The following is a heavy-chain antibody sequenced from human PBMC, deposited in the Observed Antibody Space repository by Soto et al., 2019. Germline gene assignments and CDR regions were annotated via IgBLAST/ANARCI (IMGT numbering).Heavy chain of an antibody. Sequence: SETLSLTCAVSGGSISSGGYSWSWIRQPPGKGLEWIGYIYHSGSTYYNPSLKSRVTISVDRSKNQFSLKLSSVTAADTAVYYCARSHYSGFDPWGQGTLVTVSS. D-gene: IGHD4-4*01. V-gene: IGHV4-30-2*01. CDR2: IYHSGST. CDR1: GGSISSGGYS. J-gene: IGHJ5*02. CDR3: ARSHYSGFDP.